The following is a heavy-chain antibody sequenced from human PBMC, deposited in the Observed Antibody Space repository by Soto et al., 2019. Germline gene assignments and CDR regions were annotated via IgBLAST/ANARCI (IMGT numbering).Heavy chain of an antibody. CDR2: ISDGVDRA. J-gene: IGHJ4*02. CDR3: ARYTAVADPYYFDY. Sequence: GGSLRLSCAASGFNFATYTMSWVRQAPGKGLEWVAGISDGVDRAYYGDSVKGRFTISRDTSKNMLYLHMNSLRAEDTAIYYCARYTAVADPYYFDYWGQGTLVTAPQ. CDR1: GFNFATYT. V-gene: IGHV3-23*01. D-gene: IGHD6-19*01.